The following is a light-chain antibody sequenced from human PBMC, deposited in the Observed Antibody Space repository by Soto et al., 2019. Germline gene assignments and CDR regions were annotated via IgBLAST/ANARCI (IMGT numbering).Light chain of an antibody. J-gene: IGKJ3*01. CDR1: QSISTY. V-gene: IGKV3-11*01. CDR2: DAS. CDR3: QHRSHCSPRFP. Sequence: EIVLTQSPATLSFSPGERATLSCRASQSISTYLAWYQQKPGQAPRLLIYDASNRATGIPARFSGSGSGTDFTLTISSLEPEDFFFFYCQHRSHCSPRFPFGSGP.